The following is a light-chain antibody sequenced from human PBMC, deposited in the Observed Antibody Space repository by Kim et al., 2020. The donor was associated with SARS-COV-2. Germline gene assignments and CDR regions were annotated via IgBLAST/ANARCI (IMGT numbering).Light chain of an antibody. V-gene: IGLV10-54*01. CDR1: SENVGDQG. CDR3: SAWDSGLRGWL. J-gene: IGLJ3*02. CDR2: RNN. Sequence: PTPTPTCTGTSENVGDQGAAWLQQHQGHPPKLLSHRNNNRPSGISARLSASRSGNTASLTISELQPEDEADYYCSAWDSGLRGWLFGGGTQLTVL.